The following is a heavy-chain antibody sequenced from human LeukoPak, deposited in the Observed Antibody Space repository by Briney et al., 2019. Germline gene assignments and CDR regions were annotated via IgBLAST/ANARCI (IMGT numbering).Heavy chain of an antibody. CDR3: ARRADYGDFDY. Sequence: PGGSLRLSCAASGFTFDDYAMHWVRQAPGKGLEWVSGISWNSGSIGYADSVKGRFTISRDNAKNSLYLQMNSLRAEDTAVYYCARRADYGDFDYWGQGTLVTVSS. CDR2: ISWNSGSI. D-gene: IGHD4-17*01. CDR1: GFTFDDYA. V-gene: IGHV3-9*01. J-gene: IGHJ4*02.